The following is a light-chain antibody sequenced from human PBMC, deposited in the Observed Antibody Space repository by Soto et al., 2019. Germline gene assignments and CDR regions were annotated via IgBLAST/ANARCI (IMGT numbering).Light chain of an antibody. V-gene: IGKV3-20*01. J-gene: IGKJ1*01. CDR2: GTS. CDR3: QHYGTSPT. Sequence: EVVLTQSPGTLSLSPGERATLSCRASQTVTTDYLSWYQQKPGQAPRLLIFGTSTRATGIPDRFSGRRSGTDFSLTISRLKPEDFAVYYCQHYGTSPTFGQGTKVDIK. CDR1: QTVTTDY.